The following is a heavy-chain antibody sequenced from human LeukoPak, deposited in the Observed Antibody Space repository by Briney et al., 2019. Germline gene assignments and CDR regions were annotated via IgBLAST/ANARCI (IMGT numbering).Heavy chain of an antibody. J-gene: IGHJ4*02. CDR2: IKQDGSEK. D-gene: IGHD2-15*01. CDR3: AKAPVTSCRGAFCYPFDY. CDR1: GFTFSSYW. Sequence: GGSLRLSCAASGFTFSSYWMSWVRQAPGKGLEWVANIKQDGSEKYYVDSVKGRFTISRDNAKNSLYLQMNSLRAEDTAVYYCAKAPVTSCRGAFCYPFDYWGQGTLVTVSS. V-gene: IGHV3-7*01.